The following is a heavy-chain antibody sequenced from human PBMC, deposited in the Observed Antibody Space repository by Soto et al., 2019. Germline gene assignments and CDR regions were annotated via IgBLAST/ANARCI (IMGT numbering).Heavy chain of an antibody. D-gene: IGHD7-27*01. CDR2: IYNGGRT. J-gene: IGHJ4*02. Sequence: QVQLQESGPGLVKPSQTLSLTCTVSGGSISTVNYWWSWIRQSPDMGLEWIGHIYNGGRTYNNPSLESRVTMSVDTSKNQLPLTLSSVSAADTAVYYCARGPSGDKVDSWGQGTLVTVSS. CDR1: GGSISTVNYW. CDR3: ARGPSGDKVDS. V-gene: IGHV4-30-4*01.